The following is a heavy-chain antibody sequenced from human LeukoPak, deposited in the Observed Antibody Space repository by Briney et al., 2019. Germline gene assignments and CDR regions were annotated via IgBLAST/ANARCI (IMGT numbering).Heavy chain of an antibody. V-gene: IGHV1-2*02. CDR2: INPNSGGT. Sequence: ASVKVSCKASGYTFTGYYMHWVRQAPGQGLEWMGWINPNSGGTNYAQKFQGRVIMTRDTSISTAYMELSRLRSDDTAVYYCARGGSSSALVFDYWGQGTLVTVSS. CDR3: ARGGSSSALVFDY. J-gene: IGHJ4*02. CDR1: GYTFTGYY. D-gene: IGHD6-13*01.